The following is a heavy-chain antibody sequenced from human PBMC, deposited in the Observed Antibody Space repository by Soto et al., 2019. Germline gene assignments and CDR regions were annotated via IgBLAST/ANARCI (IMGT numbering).Heavy chain of an antibody. Sequence: EVQLLESGGGLVQPGGSLRLSCAAYGFTFSSYAMSWVRQAPGKGLEWVSAISGSGGSTYYADSVKGRFTISRDNSKNTLYLQMNSLRAEDTAVYYCAKDGDSSGWYSGGGYAFDIWGQGTMVTVSS. D-gene: IGHD6-19*01. CDR3: AKDGDSSGWYSGGGYAFDI. V-gene: IGHV3-23*01. CDR1: GFTFSSYA. CDR2: ISGSGGST. J-gene: IGHJ3*02.